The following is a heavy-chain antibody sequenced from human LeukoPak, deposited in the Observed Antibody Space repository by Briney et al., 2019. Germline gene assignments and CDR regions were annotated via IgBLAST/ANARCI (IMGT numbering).Heavy chain of an antibody. D-gene: IGHD2-2*02. CDR3: ARGTFIVVVPAAIDY. V-gene: IGHV1-2*02. J-gene: IGHJ4*02. Sequence: ASVKVSCKASGGGFNSYVITWVRQAPGQGLEWMGWINPNSGGTNYAQKFQGRVTMTRDTSISTAYMELSRLRSDDTAVYYCARGTFIVVVPAAIDYWGQGTLVTVSS. CDR2: INPNSGGT. CDR1: GGGFNSYV.